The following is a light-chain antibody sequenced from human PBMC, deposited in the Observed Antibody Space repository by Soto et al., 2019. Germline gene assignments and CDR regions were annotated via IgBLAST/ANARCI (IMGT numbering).Light chain of an antibody. CDR3: SSYSIDNRNYV. CDR1: SSDVGGYNY. CDR2: EVS. J-gene: IGLJ1*01. V-gene: IGLV2-14*01. Sequence: QSVLTQPASVSGSPGQSITISCTGTSSDVGGYNYVSWYQQHPGKAPKLMVFEVSNRPSGVSYRFSGSKSGNTASLTISGLQAEDEADYFCSSYSIDNRNYVFGTGTKVTVL.